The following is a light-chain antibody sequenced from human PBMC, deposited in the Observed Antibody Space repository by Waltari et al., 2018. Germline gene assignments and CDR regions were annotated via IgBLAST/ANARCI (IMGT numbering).Light chain of an antibody. CDR3: CSYVRYTSLV. Sequence: QSALTQPASVSGSPGQSITISCTGTISDVGNYNLVSWYQHHPGKAPKLILYEVSERPSGVSNRFSGSKSGNTASLTISGLQAEDEADYYCCSYVRYTSLVFGGGARLTVL. V-gene: IGLV2-23*02. CDR2: EVS. J-gene: IGLJ3*02. CDR1: ISDVGNYNL.